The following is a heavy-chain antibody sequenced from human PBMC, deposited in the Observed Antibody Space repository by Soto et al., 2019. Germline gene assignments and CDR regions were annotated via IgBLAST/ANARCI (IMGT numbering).Heavy chain of an antibody. CDR3: ARQSVDGVGGRGIDY. D-gene: IGHD2-8*01. CDR1: GGSISSYY. CDR2: IYYSGST. V-gene: IGHV4-59*08. Sequence: QVQLQESGPGLVKPSETLSLTCTVSGGSISSYYWSWIRQPPGKGLEWIGYIYYSGSTNYTPSLKSRVTIPVDTSKNQSPLKLRSGTAADTAVYYGARQSVDGVGGRGIDYGGKGTLVTFPS. J-gene: IGHJ4*02.